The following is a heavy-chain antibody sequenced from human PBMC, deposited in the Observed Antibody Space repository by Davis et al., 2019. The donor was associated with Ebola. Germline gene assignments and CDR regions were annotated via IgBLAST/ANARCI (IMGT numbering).Heavy chain of an antibody. CDR2: ISYDGSNK. Sequence: GESLKISCAASGFTFSRYGMHWVRQAPGKGLEWVAVISYDGSNKYYADSVKGRFTISRDNAKNSLFLQMNSLRAEDTAVYYCARGPSTGNSFSHWGQGTLVTVSS. D-gene: IGHD4-23*01. CDR1: GFTFSRYG. CDR3: ARGPSTGNSFSH. J-gene: IGHJ4*02. V-gene: IGHV3-30*03.